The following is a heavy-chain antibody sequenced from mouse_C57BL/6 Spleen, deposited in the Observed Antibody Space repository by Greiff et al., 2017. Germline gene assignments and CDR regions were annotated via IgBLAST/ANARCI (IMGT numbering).Heavy chain of an antibody. J-gene: IGHJ2*01. CDR1: GYAFSSSW. Sequence: VQLQQSGPELVKPGASVKISCKASGYAFSSSWMNWVKQRPGKGLEWIGRIYPGDGDTNYNGKFKGKATLTADKSSSTAYMQLSSLTSEDSAVYFGARRYDSSFDYWGKGTTLSVSS. CDR2: IYPGDGDT. D-gene: IGHD2-4*01. V-gene: IGHV1-82*01. CDR3: ARRYDSSFDY.